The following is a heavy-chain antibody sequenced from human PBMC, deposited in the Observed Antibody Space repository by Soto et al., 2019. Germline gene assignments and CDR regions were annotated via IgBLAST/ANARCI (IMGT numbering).Heavy chain of an antibody. CDR2: IIPILSIA. D-gene: IGHD2-15*01. V-gene: IGHV1-69*04. CDR3: ARDLDCSGSTCYSFGY. Sequence: ASVKVSCKASGGSFSTYTISWVRQAPGQGLEWMGRIIPILSIATYAQNFLGRVTITADISTSTVSMELSSLRSDDTAVYYCARDLDCSGSTCYSFGYWGQGTLVTVSS. CDR1: GGSFSTYT. J-gene: IGHJ4*02.